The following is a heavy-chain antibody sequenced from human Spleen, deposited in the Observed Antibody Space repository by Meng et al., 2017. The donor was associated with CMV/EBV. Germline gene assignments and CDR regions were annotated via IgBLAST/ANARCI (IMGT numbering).Heavy chain of an antibody. V-gene: IGHV4-34*01. CDR2: INHSGST. Sequence: SGTLSLTSAVYGGSFSGYYWSWIRQPPGKGLEWIGEINHSGSTNYNPSLKSRVTISVDTSKNQFSLKLSSVTAADTAVYYCARAQRIAVAGSWFDPWGQGTLVTVSS. CDR3: ARAQRIAVAGSWFDP. J-gene: IGHJ5*02. D-gene: IGHD6-19*01. CDR1: GGSFSGYY.